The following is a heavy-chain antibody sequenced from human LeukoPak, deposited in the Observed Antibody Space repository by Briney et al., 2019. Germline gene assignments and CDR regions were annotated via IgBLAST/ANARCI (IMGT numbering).Heavy chain of an antibody. CDR1: GFTFSDFY. CDR2: ISSSGSTI. CDR3: AKDRTVGASYWYFDL. J-gene: IGHJ2*01. D-gene: IGHD1-26*01. Sequence: GGSLRLSCEASGFTFSDFYMSWIRQAPGKGLEWVSYISSSGSTIYYADSVKGRFTISRDNAKNSLYLQMNSLRAEDTAVYYCAKDRTVGASYWYFDLWGRGTLVTVSS. V-gene: IGHV3-11*01.